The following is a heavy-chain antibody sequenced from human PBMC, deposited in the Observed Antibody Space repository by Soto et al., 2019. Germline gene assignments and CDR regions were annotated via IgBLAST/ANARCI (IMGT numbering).Heavy chain of an antibody. CDR1: GFSGSSKY. CDR3: VHTTGWPGFDF. J-gene: IGHJ4*02. V-gene: IGHV3-53*01. Sequence: VQVVDSEGGWIQPGGSLRVSCAPSGFSGSSKYMTWVLQAPGKGVELVAVIYGGATTYYADSVKGGFTLSRETSQNTLYLQMNSMRAEDTDVYYCVHTTGWPGFDFWGQGPMVTVSS. D-gene: IGHD6-19*01. CDR2: IYGGATT.